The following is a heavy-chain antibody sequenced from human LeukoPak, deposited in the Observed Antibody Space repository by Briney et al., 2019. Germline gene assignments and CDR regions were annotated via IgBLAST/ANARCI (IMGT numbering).Heavy chain of an antibody. D-gene: IGHD3-3*01. CDR1: GFTFDDYA. CDR2: ISWNSGSI. Sequence: GGSLRLSCAASGFTFDDYAMHWVRQAPGKGLEWVSGISWNSGSIGYADSVKGRFTISRDNAKNSLYLQMNSLRAEDTAVYYCAKDRAGEIFAEHFDYWGQGTLVTVSS. V-gene: IGHV3-9*01. J-gene: IGHJ4*02. CDR3: AKDRAGEIFAEHFDY.